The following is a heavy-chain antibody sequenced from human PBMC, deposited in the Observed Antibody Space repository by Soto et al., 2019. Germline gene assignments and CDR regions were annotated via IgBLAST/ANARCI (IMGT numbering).Heavy chain of an antibody. Sequence: SETLSLTCTVSGGSISSGGYYWSWIRQHPGKGLEWIGYIYYIGSTYYNPSLKSRVTISVDTSKNQFSLKLSSVTAADTAVYYCARDLWGYCGTDCYPLDVWGQGTTVTVSS. CDR2: IYYIGST. CDR1: GGSISSGGYY. D-gene: IGHD2-21*02. J-gene: IGHJ6*02. V-gene: IGHV4-31*03. CDR3: ARDLWGYCGTDCYPLDV.